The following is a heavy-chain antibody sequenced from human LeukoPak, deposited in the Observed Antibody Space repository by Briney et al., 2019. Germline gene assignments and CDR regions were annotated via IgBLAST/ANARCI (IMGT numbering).Heavy chain of an antibody. V-gene: IGHV4-38-2*01. J-gene: IGHJ4*02. CDR3: AAEYQLVHYFDY. CDR1: GYSISSGYY. D-gene: IGHD6-6*01. CDR2: IYHSGST. Sequence: PSETLSLTCAVSGYSISSGYYWGWIRQPPGKGLEWIGSIYHSGSTYYNPSLKSRVTISVDTSKNQFSLKLSSVTAADTAVYYCAAEYQLVHYFDYWGQGTLVTVSS.